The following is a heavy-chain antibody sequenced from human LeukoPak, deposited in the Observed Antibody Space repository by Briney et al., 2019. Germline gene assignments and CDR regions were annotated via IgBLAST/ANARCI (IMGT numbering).Heavy chain of an antibody. CDR1: GFTFSSYS. V-gene: IGHV3-21*01. Sequence: GGSLRLSCAASGFTFSSYSMNWVRQAPGKGLEWVSIISSGSSAIFSADALKGRFTISRDDAKNLLYLDMNSLRAEDTAVYYCARGHTAVTRHFDFWGQGTLVTVS. CDR3: ARGHTAVTRHFDF. J-gene: IGHJ4*02. CDR2: ISSGSSAI. D-gene: IGHD4-17*01.